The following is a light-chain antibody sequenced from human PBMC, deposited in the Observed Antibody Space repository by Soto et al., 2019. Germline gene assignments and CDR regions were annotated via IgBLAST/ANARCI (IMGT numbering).Light chain of an antibody. CDR3: AAWDDSLSGVV. J-gene: IGLJ2*01. V-gene: IGLV1-47*01. CDR1: NSNIGNNF. CDR2: RND. Sequence: VLTQPPSASGTPGQRVTISCSGSNSNIGNNFAYWYQQLPGTAPKLLIYRNDQRPSGVPDRISGSKSGTSASLAISGLRSEDEADYYCAAWDDSLSGVVFGGGTKVTVL.